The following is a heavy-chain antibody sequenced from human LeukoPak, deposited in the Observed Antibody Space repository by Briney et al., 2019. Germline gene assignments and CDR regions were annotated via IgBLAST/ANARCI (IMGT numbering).Heavy chain of an antibody. J-gene: IGHJ4*02. CDR2: INPNSGGT. D-gene: IGHD3-22*01. Sequence: GASVKVSCKASGYTFTGYYMHWVRQAPGQGLEWMGRINPNSGGTNYAQKFQGRVTMTRDTSISAAYMELSRLRSDDTAVYYCARSPHSSGYPFDYWGQGTLVTVSS. V-gene: IGHV1-2*06. CDR1: GYTFTGYY. CDR3: ARSPHSSGYPFDY.